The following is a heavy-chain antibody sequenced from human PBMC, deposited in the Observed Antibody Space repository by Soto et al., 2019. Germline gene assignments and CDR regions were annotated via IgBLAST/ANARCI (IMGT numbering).Heavy chain of an antibody. J-gene: IGHJ6*02. CDR2: IYYSGST. D-gene: IGHD2-15*01. CDR3: AIDFSGVSYWVGYYNYGMDV. V-gene: IGHV4-59*01. Sequence: SEMRSLDCPLGNDCISRWYRCWLQQPPGEGLEWSGNIYYSGSTNYDPSLQSRVTIPVDTSKNQFSLELSTLTSADTAVYYCAIDFSGVSYWVGYYNYGMDVWAQGTTVTVS. CDR1: NDCISRWY.